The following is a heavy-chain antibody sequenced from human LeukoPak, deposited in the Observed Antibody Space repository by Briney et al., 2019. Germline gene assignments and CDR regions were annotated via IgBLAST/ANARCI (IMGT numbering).Heavy chain of an antibody. CDR1: GFTVRNNH. J-gene: IGHJ5*02. Sequence: PGGSLRLSCAASGFTVRNNHMSWVRQAPGKGLEWVSVIDSRDNTYHADSVKARFTISRHTSKNTLYLQMNSLRAEDTAVYYCARESTPLRGAFDPWGPGTLVTVSS. D-gene: IGHD5-24*01. CDR3: ARESTPLRGAFDP. CDR2: IDSRDNT. V-gene: IGHV3-53*04.